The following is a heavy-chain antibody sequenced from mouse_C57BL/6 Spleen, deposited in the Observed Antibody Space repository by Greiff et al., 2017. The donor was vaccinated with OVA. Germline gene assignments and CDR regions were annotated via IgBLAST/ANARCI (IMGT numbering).Heavy chain of an antibody. D-gene: IGHD2-1*01. Sequence: QVQLQQSGAELARPGASVKLSCKASGYTFTSYGISWVKQRTGQGLEWIGEIYPRSGNTYYNEKFKGKATLTADKSSSTAYMELRSLTSEDSAVYFCARSGYGNYEGVDYWGQGTSVTVSS. CDR3: ARSGYGNYEGVDY. J-gene: IGHJ4*01. CDR2: IYPRSGNT. V-gene: IGHV1-81*01. CDR1: GYTFTSYG.